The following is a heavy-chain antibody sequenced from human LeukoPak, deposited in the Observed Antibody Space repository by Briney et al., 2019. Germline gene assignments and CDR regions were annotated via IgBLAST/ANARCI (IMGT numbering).Heavy chain of an antibody. V-gene: IGHV1-2*02. CDR2: INPNSGGT. CDR1: GYTFTGYY. J-gene: IGHJ6*02. Sequence: GASVKVSCKASGYTFTGYYMHWVRQAPGQGLEWMGWINPNSGGTNYAQKFRGRVTMTRDTSISTAYSELSSLRSDDTAEYYCAREDSDMDVWGQGTTVTVSS. CDR3: AREDSDMDV. D-gene: IGHD5-18*01.